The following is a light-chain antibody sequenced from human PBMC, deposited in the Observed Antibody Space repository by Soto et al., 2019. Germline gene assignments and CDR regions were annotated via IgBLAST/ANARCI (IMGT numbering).Light chain of an antibody. CDR3: SSYTRSTTYV. CDR2: EVS. Sequence: QSVLTQPASVSGSPGQSITISCTGTSSDVGAYNYVSWYQQHPGKAPKLLIFEVSSRPSGVSNRFSGSKSGSTASLTISGLQAEDEADYYCSSYTRSTTYVFGAGTKVTVL. V-gene: IGLV2-14*01. J-gene: IGLJ1*01. CDR1: SSDVGAYNY.